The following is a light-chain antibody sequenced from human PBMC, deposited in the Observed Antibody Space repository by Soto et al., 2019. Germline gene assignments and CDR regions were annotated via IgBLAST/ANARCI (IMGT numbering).Light chain of an antibody. V-gene: IGKV3-11*01. CDR3: QQHSHWPPWT. J-gene: IGKJ1*01. Sequence: VLTQSPATLSLSPGERATLSCRASENVRTFVDWYQQKPGQAPRLLIYGASNRATDIPARFSGSGSGTDFTLTISNLEPEDFAVYYCQQHSHWPPWTF. CDR1: ENVRTF. CDR2: GAS.